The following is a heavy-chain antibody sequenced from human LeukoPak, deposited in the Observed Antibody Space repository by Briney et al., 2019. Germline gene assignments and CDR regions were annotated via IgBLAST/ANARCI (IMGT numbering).Heavy chain of an antibody. CDR1: GGTFSSYA. J-gene: IGHJ6*02. D-gene: IGHD6-19*01. CDR3: ARDLAFIAVAGTYYHYYGMDV. V-gene: IGHV1-69*13. Sequence: ASVKVSCKASGGTFSSYAISWVRQAPGQGLEWMGGIIPIFGTANYAQKFQGRVTITADESTSTAYMELSSLRSEDTAVYYCARDLAFIAVAGTYYHYYGMDVWGQGTTVTVSS. CDR2: IIPIFGTA.